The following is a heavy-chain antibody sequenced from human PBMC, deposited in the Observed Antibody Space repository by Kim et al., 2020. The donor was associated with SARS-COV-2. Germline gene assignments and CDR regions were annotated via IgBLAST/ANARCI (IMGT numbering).Heavy chain of an antibody. CDR1: GFTFSNAW. CDR3: TTDPMYGSGIHHPPRIEL. Sequence: GGSLRLSCVASGFTFSNAWMNWVRQAPGKGLEWVGRIKSKSDGGATDYIAPVKDRLTISRDDSKNTLYLQMNSLKIEDTAVYYCTTDPMYGSGIHHPPRIELWGQGILVNVSS. D-gene: IGHD3-10*01. J-gene: IGHJ4*02. CDR2: IKSKSDGGAT. V-gene: IGHV3-15*01.